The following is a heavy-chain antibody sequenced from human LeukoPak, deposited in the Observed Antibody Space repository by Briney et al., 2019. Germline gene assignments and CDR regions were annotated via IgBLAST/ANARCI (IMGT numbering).Heavy chain of an antibody. CDR3: ARDTQITIFGVAPYYYGMDV. J-gene: IGHJ6*02. D-gene: IGHD3-3*01. V-gene: IGHV6-1*01. CDR1: GDSVSSNSAA. CDR2: TYYRSKWYN. Sequence: SQTLSLTCAISGDSVSSNSAAWIWIRQSPSRGLEWLGRTYYRSKWYNDYAVSVKSRITINPDTSKNQFSLQLNSVTPENTAVYYCARDTQITIFGVAPYYYGMDVWGQGTTVTVSS.